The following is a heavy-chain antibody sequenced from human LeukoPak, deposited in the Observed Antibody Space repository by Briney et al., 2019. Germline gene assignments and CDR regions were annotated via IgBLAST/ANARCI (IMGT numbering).Heavy chain of an antibody. CDR1: GGSVSSYY. V-gene: IGHV4-34*01. Sequence: SETLSLTCTVSGGSVSSYYWSWIRQPPGKGLEWIGEINHSGSTNYNPSLKSRVTISVDTSKNQFSLKLSSVTAADTAVYYCARGSNSRIRKRKLTVTTGVIWFDPWGQGTLVTVSS. J-gene: IGHJ5*02. D-gene: IGHD4-11*01. CDR2: INHSGST. CDR3: ARGSNSRIRKRKLTVTTGVIWFDP.